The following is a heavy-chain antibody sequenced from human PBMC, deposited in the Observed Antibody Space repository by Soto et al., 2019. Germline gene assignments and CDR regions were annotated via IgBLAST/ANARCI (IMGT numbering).Heavy chain of an antibody. CDR2: ISAYNGNT. CDR3: ASEYYYDSSGYRSSDY. V-gene: IGHV1-18*01. CDR1: GYTFTSYG. Sequence: QVQLVQSGAEVKKPGASVKVSCKASGYTFTSYGISWVRQAPGQGLEWMGWISAYNGNTNYAQKLQGRVTMTTDTSTSTAYLELRSLRSDDTAVYYCASEYYYDSSGYRSSDYWGQGTLVTVSS. D-gene: IGHD3-22*01. J-gene: IGHJ4*02.